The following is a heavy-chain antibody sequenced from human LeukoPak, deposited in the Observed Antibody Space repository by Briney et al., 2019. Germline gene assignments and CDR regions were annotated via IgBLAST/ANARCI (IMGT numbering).Heavy chain of an antibody. Sequence: SETLSLTCAVSGGSISSSNWWSWVRQPPGKGLEWIGEIYHSGSTNYNPSLKSRVTISVDKSKNQFSLKLSSVTAADTAVYYCARDLYYDIWSGAYYFDYWGQGTLVTVSS. D-gene: IGHD3-3*01. V-gene: IGHV4-4*02. CDR2: IYHSGST. J-gene: IGHJ4*02. CDR3: ARDLYYDIWSGAYYFDY. CDR1: GGSISSSNW.